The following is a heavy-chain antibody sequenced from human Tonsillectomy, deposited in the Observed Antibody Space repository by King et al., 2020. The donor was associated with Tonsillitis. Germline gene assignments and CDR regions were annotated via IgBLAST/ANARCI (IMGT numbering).Heavy chain of an antibody. Sequence: VQLVESGAEVKKPGASVKSSCKASGYTFTSYYMHWVRQAPGQELEWVGIINPSGGSTSYAQKFQGRVTMTRDTSTSTVYMELSSLRAEDTAVYYCARGIGLADAFDIWGQGTMVTVSS. J-gene: IGHJ3*02. D-gene: IGHD2-21*01. CDR2: INPSGGST. CDR1: GYTFTSYY. V-gene: IGHV1-46*03. CDR3: ARGIGLADAFDI.